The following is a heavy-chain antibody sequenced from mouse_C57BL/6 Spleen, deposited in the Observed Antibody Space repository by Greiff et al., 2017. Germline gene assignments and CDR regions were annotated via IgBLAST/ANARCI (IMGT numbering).Heavy chain of an antibody. V-gene: IGHV1-80*01. J-gene: IGHJ1*03. CDR2: IYPGDGDT. D-gene: IGHD1-1*01. CDR1: GYAFSSYW. CDR3: ARDGSYGSSYDYWYFDV. Sequence: VQLQQSGAELVKPGASVKISCTASGYAFSSYWMNWVKQRPGKGLEWIGQIYPGDGDTNYNGKFKGKATLTADKSSSTAYMQLSSLTSEDSAVYFGARDGSYGSSYDYWYFDVWGTGTTVTVSS.